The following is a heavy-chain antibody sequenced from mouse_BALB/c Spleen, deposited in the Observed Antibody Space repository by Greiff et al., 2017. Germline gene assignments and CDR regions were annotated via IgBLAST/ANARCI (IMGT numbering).Heavy chain of an antibody. CDR2: INPSNGGT. V-gene: IGHV1S81*02. CDR3: TRSEGNYLFAY. D-gene: IGHD2-1*01. J-gene: IGHJ3*01. CDR1: GYSFTSYY. Sequence: QVQLQQSGPELMKPGASVKISCKASGYSFTSYYMYWVKQRPGQGLEWIGEINPSNGGTNFNEKFKSKATLTVDKSSSTAYMQLSSLTSEDSAVYYCTRSEGNYLFAYWGQGTLVTVSA.